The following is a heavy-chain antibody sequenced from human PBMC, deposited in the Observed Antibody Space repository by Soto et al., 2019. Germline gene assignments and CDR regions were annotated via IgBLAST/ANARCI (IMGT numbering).Heavy chain of an antibody. V-gene: IGHV3-30*18. Sequence: QVQLVESGGGVVQPGRSLRLSCTASGFTFSSYGIHWVRQAPGKGLEWVAVISSDGSNKYYTDSLKGRFTISRDNSNNTLCLQMNSLRAEDTAVYFCAKDGFGGAGQLWLVRFPDYWGQGTLVTVSS. J-gene: IGHJ4*02. CDR2: ISSDGSNK. CDR1: GFTFSSYG. CDR3: AKDGFGGAGQLWLVRFPDY. D-gene: IGHD6-19*01.